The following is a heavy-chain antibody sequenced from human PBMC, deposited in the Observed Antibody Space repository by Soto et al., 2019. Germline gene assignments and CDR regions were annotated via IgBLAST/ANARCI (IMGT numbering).Heavy chain of an antibody. CDR2: INPSGGST. V-gene: IGHV1-46*03. CDR3: ARGFTLQSTYYYYYMDV. CDR1: GYTFTSYY. J-gene: IGHJ6*03. D-gene: IGHD4-4*01. Sequence: ASVKVSCKAAGYTFTSYYMHWVRQAPGQGLEWMGIINPSGGSTSYAQKFQGRVTMTRDTSTSTVYMELSSLRSEDTAVYYCARGFTLQSTYYYYYMDVRGKGTSVTLSS.